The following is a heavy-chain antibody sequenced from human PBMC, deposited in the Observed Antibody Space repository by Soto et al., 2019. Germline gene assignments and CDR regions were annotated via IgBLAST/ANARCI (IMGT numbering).Heavy chain of an antibody. Sequence: QVQLQESGPGLVKPSQTLSLTCTVSGGSISSGDYYXXXXXXXXXXXLEWIGYIYYSGSTYYNPSLKSRVTISVDTSKNQFSLKLSSVTAADTAVYYCARGGLWFGELLPWFDPWGQGTLVTVSS. CDR1: GGSISSGDYY. CDR3: ARGGLWFGELLPWFDP. CDR2: IYYSGST. D-gene: IGHD3-10*01. V-gene: IGHV4-30-4*01. J-gene: IGHJ5*02.